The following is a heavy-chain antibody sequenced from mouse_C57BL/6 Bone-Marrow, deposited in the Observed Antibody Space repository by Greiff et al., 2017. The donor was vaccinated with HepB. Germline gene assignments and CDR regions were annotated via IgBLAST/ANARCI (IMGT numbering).Heavy chain of an antibody. J-gene: IGHJ2*01. V-gene: IGHV1-81*01. CDR1: GYTFTSYG. D-gene: IGHD1-1*01. CDR2: IYPRSGNT. CDR3: ARGLLRSFYYFDY. Sequence: QVQLQQSGAELARPGASVKLSCKASGYTFTSYGISWVKQRTGQGLEWIGEIYPRSGNTYYNEKLKGKATLTADKSSSTAYMELRSLNSEDSAVYFCARGLLRSFYYFDYWGQGTTLTVSS.